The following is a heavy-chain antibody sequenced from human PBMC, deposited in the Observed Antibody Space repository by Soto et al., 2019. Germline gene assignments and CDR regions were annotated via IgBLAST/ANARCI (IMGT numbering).Heavy chain of an antibody. CDR3: AKGGRQWLVTSDFNY. J-gene: IGHJ4*02. D-gene: IGHD6-19*01. V-gene: IGHV3-30*18. Sequence: VQLVESGGGVVQPGRSLRLSCAASGFTFSDYAMHWVRQAPGKGLEWVAVVSHDGRSTHYADSVKGRFTISRDSSKNTVPLEMTSLRAEDTAVYSCAKGGRQWLVTSDFNYWGQGALVTVSS. CDR2: VSHDGRST. CDR1: GFTFSDYA.